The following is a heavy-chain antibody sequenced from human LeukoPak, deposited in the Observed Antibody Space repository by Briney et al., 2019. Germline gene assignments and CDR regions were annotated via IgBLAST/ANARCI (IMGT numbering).Heavy chain of an antibody. CDR2: ICGSVGST. CDR1: GFTFSSYA. Sequence: GGSLRLSCAASGFTFSSYAMSSVRQAPGKGLERVSAICGSVGSTYYADSVKGRFTISRDNSNNTLYLPMNSLRAEDTAVYYCARALGYDFWSGTARASDIWGQGTMVTVSS. J-gene: IGHJ3*02. CDR3: ARALGYDFWSGTARASDI. D-gene: IGHD3-3*01. V-gene: IGHV3-23*01.